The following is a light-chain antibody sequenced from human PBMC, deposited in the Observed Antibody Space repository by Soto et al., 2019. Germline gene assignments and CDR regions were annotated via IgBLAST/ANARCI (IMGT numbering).Light chain of an antibody. CDR3: SSFAGSGAVVV. CDR2: EGT. V-gene: IGLV2-23*01. J-gene: IGLJ2*01. CDR1: SSDIGSYNL. Sequence: QSALTQPASVSGSPGQSITISCTGSSSDIGSYNLVSWYQHHPGKAPKLLIYEGTKRPSGVSNRFSCSKSGNTASLTISGLQAEDEADYHCSSFAGSGAVVVFGGGTKLTVL.